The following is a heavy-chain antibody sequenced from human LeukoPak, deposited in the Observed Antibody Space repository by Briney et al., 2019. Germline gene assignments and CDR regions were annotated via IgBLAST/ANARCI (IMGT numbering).Heavy chain of an antibody. CDR2: INHSGST. CDR3: ARGRRVTPRPSAFDI. J-gene: IGHJ3*02. CDR1: GGSFSGYY. Sequence: PSETLSLTCAVYGGSFSGYYWSWIRQPPGKGLEWIGEINHSGSTNYNPSLKSRVTISVDTSKNQFSLKLSSVTAADTAVYYCARGRRVTPRPSAFDIWGQGTVVTVSS. V-gene: IGHV4-34*01. D-gene: IGHD4-23*01.